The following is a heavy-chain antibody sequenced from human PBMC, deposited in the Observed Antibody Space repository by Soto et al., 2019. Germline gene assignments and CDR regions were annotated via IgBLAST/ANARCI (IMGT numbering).Heavy chain of an antibody. CDR2: IIPIFGTA. D-gene: IGHD3-3*01. J-gene: IGHJ6*02. Sequence: SVKVSCKASGGTFSSYAISWVRQAPGQGLEWMGGIIPIFGTANYAQKFQGRVTITADESTSTAYMELSSLRSEDTAVHYFAREIDGGTIFGVVPCMDVWGQGTTVTVSS. V-gene: IGHV1-69*13. CDR1: GGTFSSYA. CDR3: AREIDGGTIFGVVPCMDV.